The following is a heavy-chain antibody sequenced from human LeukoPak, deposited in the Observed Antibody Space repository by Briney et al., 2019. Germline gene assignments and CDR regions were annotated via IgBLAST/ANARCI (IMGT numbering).Heavy chain of an antibody. CDR2: INHSGST. D-gene: IGHD2-2*02. CDR1: GGSFSGYY. CDR3: ARGRSGGVPAAIRGTWFDP. Sequence: SETLSLTCAVYGGSFSGYYWSWLRQPPGEGLEWIGEINHSGSTNYNPSLKSRVTISVDTSKNQFSLKLSSVTAADTAVYYCARGRSGGVPAAIRGTWFDPWGQGTLVTVSS. V-gene: IGHV4-34*01. J-gene: IGHJ5*02.